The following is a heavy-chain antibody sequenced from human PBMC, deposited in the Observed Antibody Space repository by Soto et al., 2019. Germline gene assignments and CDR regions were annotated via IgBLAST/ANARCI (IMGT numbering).Heavy chain of an antibody. Sequence: NPLETLSLTCSVSGGSIKSYYWSWIRQPPGKGLEWIGYIYYSGTTNYNPSLKSRVTMSVDTSKNQLFLKLSSVTAADSAVYYCARDRECSGGTCYNYFDYWGQGTLVTVSS. CDR1: GGSIKSYY. CDR2: IYYSGTT. J-gene: IGHJ4*02. CDR3: ARDRECSGGTCYNYFDY. D-gene: IGHD2-15*01. V-gene: IGHV4-59*01.